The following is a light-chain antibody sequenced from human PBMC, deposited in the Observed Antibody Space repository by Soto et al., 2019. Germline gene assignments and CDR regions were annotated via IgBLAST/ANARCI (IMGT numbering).Light chain of an antibody. Sequence: QSALSQPASVSGSPGQSITISCTGTSSDVGGYNYVCWYKQHPGKAPQLMIYEVTNRPSGVSDRFSGSKSGNKASLTISGLQAEDEADHYCSSYTSSSTLHVFGTGTKVTVL. CDR3: SSYTSSSTLHV. CDR2: EVT. V-gene: IGLV2-14*01. CDR1: SSDVGGYNY. J-gene: IGLJ1*01.